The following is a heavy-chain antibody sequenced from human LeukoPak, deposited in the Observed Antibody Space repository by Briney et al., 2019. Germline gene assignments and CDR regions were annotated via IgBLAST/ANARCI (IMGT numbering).Heavy chain of an antibody. CDR2: IYHSGST. CDR3: ARVVGATHFDY. V-gene: IGHV4-38-2*02. Sequence: SETLSLSCTVSGYSISSGYYWGWIRQPPGKGLEWIGSIYHSGSTYYNPSLKSRVTISVDTSKNQFSLKLSSVTAADTAVYYCARVVGATHFDYWGQGALVTVSS. J-gene: IGHJ4*02. CDR1: GYSISSGYY. D-gene: IGHD3-3*01.